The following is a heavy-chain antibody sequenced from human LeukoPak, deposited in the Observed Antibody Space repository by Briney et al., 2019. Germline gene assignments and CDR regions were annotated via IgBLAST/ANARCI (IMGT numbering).Heavy chain of an antibody. J-gene: IGHJ4*02. CDR2: IKQDGSEK. Sequence: GGSLRLSYAASGFTFSSYWMSWVRQAPGKGLERVANIKQDGSEKYYVDSVKGRFTISRDNAKNSLYLQMNSVRAEETAVYYCARRTYCGGDCYYEDYWGQGTLVTVSS. V-gene: IGHV3-7*03. D-gene: IGHD2-21*02. CDR3: ARRTYCGGDCYYEDY. CDR1: GFTFSSYW.